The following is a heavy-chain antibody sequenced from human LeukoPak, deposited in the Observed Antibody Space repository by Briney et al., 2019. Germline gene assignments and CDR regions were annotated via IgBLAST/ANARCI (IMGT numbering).Heavy chain of an antibody. CDR3: ARAPADYDYVWGSYRYYYYYYMDV. D-gene: IGHD3-16*02. J-gene: IGHJ6*03. CDR1: GGSISSSNW. Sequence: SETLSLTCAVSGGSISSSNWWSWVRQPPGKGLEWIGEIYHSGSTNYNPSLKSRVTISVDKSKNQFSLKLSSVTAADTAVYYCARAPADYDYVWGSYRYYYYYYMDVWGKGTTVTVSS. CDR2: IYHSGST. V-gene: IGHV4-4*02.